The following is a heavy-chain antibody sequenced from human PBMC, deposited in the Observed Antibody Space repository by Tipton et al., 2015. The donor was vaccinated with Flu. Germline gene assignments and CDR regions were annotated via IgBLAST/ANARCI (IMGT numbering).Heavy chain of an antibody. Sequence: SLRLSCAASGFTFSTYAMSWVRQAPGKGLEWVSTIGGSGGSTYYADSVKGRFTISRDNSKNTLYLQMYSLRVEDTAVYYCAKVQWLENDAFDFWGQGTRVTVSS. CDR1: GFTFSTYA. CDR2: IGGSGGST. D-gene: IGHD6-19*01. CDR3: AKVQWLENDAFDF. V-gene: IGHV3-23*01. J-gene: IGHJ3*01.